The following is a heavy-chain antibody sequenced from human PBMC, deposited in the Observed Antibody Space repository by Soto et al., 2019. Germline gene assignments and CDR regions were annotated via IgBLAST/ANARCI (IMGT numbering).Heavy chain of an antibody. CDR3: AKMRAEARPPIGFYGLDV. D-gene: IGHD6-6*01. J-gene: IGHJ6*02. CDR2: IYHSGGT. V-gene: IGHV4-4*02. CDR1: GGSISGSDW. Sequence: QLHLQESGPGLVKPSGTLSLTCDVFGGSISGSDWWTWVRQAPGKGLEWIGEIYHSGGTVYNPSLGGRVTISLDKSNSQFSLKLTSVTAADTAIYYCAKMRAEARPPIGFYGLDVWGQGITVTVSS.